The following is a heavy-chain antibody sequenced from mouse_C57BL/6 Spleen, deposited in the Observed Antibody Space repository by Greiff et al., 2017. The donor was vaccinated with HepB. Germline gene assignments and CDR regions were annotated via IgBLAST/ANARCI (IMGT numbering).Heavy chain of an antibody. CDR2: TNPTNGRT. V-gene: IGHV1S81*02. CDR3: ARIKKIVATYVDY. Sequence: VQLQQSGAELVKAGASVKMSCKASGYTFTSYWMHWVKQRLGQGLEWFAETNPTNGRTYYNEKFKSKATLTVDKSSSTAYMLLSGPTFEDPAVYYCARIKKIVATYVDYWGQGTTLTVSS. CDR1: GYTFTSYW. J-gene: IGHJ2*01. D-gene: IGHD1-1*01.